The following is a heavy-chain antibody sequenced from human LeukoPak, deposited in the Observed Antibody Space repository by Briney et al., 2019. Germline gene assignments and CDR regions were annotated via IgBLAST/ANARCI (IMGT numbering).Heavy chain of an antibody. V-gene: IGHV1-24*01. CDR2: FDPEDGET. CDR1: GYTLTELS. Sequence: VASVKVSCKVSGYTLTELSMHWVRQAPGKGLEWMGGFDPEDGETIYAQKFQGRVTMTEDTSTDTAYMELSSLRSEDTAVYYCATGETYCSSTSCRNLMFDYWGQGTLVTVSS. D-gene: IGHD2-2*01. J-gene: IGHJ4*02. CDR3: ATGETYCSSTSCRNLMFDY.